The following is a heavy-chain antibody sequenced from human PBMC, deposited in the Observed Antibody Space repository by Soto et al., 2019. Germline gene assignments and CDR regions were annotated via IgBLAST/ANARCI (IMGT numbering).Heavy chain of an antibody. CDR1: GGTFSSYT. D-gene: IGHD6-13*01. V-gene: IGHV1-69*04. J-gene: IGHJ6*03. CDR2: IIPILGIA. CDR3: ARDTPGIAAAGTRVGYYYYYMDV. Sequence: ASVKVSCKASGGTFSSYTISWVRQAPGQGLEWMGRIIPILGIANYAQKFQGRVTITADKSTSTAYMELSSLRSEDTAVYYCARDTPGIAAAGTRVGYYYYYMDVWGKGTTVTVSS.